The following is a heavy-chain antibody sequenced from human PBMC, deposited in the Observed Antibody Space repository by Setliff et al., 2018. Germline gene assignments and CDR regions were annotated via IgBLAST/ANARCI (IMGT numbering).Heavy chain of an antibody. V-gene: IGHV3-30*02. CDR3: AKDASMLVRSGWFDP. J-gene: IGHJ5*02. CDR1: DFTFSSYG. D-gene: IGHD3-22*01. Sequence: GGSLRLSCAASDFTFSSYGMHWVRQAPGKGLEWVAFIRWGGTRKYYADSVKGRFTISRDNSKDTLYLHMNSLRNEDTAQYYCAKDASMLVRSGWFDPWGQGTLVTVSS. CDR2: IRWGGTRK.